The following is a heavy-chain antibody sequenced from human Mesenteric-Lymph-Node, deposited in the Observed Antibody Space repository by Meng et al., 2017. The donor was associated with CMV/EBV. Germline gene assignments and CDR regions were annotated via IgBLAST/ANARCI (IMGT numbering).Heavy chain of an antibody. CDR3: ARDEGYYGSGSNFDY. J-gene: IGHJ4*02. CDR2: INTNTGNP. D-gene: IGHD3-10*01. V-gene: IGHV7-4-1*02. Sequence: SGYTFTSYAMNWVRQAPGQGLEWMGWINTNTGNPTHAQGFTGRFVFSLDTSVSTAYLQISSLKAEDTAVYYCARDEGYYGSGSNFDYWGQGTLVTVSS. CDR1: GYTFTSYA.